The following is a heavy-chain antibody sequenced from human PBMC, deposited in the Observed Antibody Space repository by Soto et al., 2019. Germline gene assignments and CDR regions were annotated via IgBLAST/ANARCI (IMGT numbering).Heavy chain of an antibody. CDR1: GGSISSYY. D-gene: IGHD1-1*01. V-gene: IGHV4-59*01. J-gene: IGHJ4*02. Sequence: PSETLSLTCTVSGGSISSYYWSWIRQPPGKGLEWIGYIYYSGSTNYNPSLKSRVTISVDTSKNQFSLKLSSVTAADTAVYYCARVNNWNDVDYWGLGTLVTVSS. CDR3: ARVNNWNDVDY. CDR2: IYYSGST.